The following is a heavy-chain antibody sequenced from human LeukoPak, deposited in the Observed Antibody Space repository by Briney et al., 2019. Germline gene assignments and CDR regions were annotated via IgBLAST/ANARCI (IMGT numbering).Heavy chain of an antibody. CDR1: GFTFSDYY. J-gene: IGHJ3*02. Sequence: PGGSLRLSCAASGFTFSDYYMSWIRQAPGKGLEWVSYISSSGSTIYYADSVKGRFTISRDNAKNSLYLQMNSLRAEDTAVYYCARDTPPRSEWEPSGIDAFDIWGQGTMVTVSS. CDR2: ISSSGSTI. D-gene: IGHD1-26*01. CDR3: ARDTPPRSEWEPSGIDAFDI. V-gene: IGHV3-11*04.